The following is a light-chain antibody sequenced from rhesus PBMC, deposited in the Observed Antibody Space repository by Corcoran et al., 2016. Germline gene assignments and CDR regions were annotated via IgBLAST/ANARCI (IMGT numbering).Light chain of an antibody. V-gene: IGLV2-13*03. CDR1: NSDIGAYNR. J-gene: IGLJ1*01. CDR3: SSYTSSSTYV. CDR2: EVS. Sequence: QAAPTQSPSVSGSPGQSVTISCTGTNSDIGAYNRVAWYQQHPGKAPTLMIYEVSKRPSGVSDRFSGSKSGNTASLTISGLQAEDEGDYYCSSYTSSSTYVIGIGTRLTVL.